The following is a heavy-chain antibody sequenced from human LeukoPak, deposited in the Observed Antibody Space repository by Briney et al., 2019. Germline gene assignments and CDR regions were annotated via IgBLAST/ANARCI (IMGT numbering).Heavy chain of an antibody. J-gene: IGHJ4*02. CDR2: INSNGGST. D-gene: IGHD3-3*01. Sequence: GGSLRLSCAASGFTFSNYAMRWVRQAPGKGLEWASSINSNGGSTYYADSVKGRFTISRDNSKNTLYLQMNNLRAEDTAVYYCAKDLWKADYWGQGTLVTVSS. V-gene: IGHV3-23*01. CDR1: GFTFSNYA. CDR3: AKDLWKADY.